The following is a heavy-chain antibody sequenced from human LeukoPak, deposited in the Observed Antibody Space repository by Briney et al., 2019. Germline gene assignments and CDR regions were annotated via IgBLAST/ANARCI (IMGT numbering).Heavy chain of an antibody. J-gene: IGHJ4*02. CDR2: IYYSGST. CDR3: ARGRPYTGGYHLDY. Sequence: SETLSLTCTVSGGSISSSSYYWGWIRQPPGKGLEWIGSIYYSGSTYYNPSLKSRVTMSVDTSKNQFFLKLNSVTAADTAVYYCARGRPYTGGYHLDYWGQGTLVTVSP. D-gene: IGHD1-26*01. CDR1: GGSISSSSYY. V-gene: IGHV4-39*01.